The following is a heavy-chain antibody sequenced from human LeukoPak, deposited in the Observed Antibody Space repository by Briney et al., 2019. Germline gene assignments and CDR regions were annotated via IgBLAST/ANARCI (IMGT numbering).Heavy chain of an antibody. CDR3: AKGNGGYYYDSSGYRDGYFDY. Sequence: GGSLRLSCAASGFTFSSYAMNWVRQAPGKGLEWVSAVSGSGGSTYYADSAQGRFTLSRDNSKNTLFLQMNSLRADDTAVYYCAKGNGGYYYDSSGYRDGYFDYWGQGALVTVTS. D-gene: IGHD3-22*01. CDR1: GFTFSSYA. V-gene: IGHV3-23*01. J-gene: IGHJ4*02. CDR2: VSGSGGST.